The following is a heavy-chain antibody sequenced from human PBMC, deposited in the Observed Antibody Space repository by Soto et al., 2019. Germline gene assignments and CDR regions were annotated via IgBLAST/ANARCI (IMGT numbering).Heavy chain of an antibody. D-gene: IGHD3-16*02. CDR1: GFTFSSYE. CDR3: ASSTNDYVWGSYRSRWFDP. V-gene: IGHV3-48*03. J-gene: IGHJ5*02. CDR2: ISSSGSTI. Sequence: PVGSLRLSCAASGFTFSSYEMNWVRQAPGKGLEWVSYISSSGSTIYYADSVKGRFTISRDNAKNSLYLQMNSLRAEDTAVYYCASSTNDYVWGSYRSRWFDPWGQGTLVTVSS.